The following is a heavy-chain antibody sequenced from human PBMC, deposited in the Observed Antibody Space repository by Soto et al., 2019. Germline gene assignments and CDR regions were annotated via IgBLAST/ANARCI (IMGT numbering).Heavy chain of an antibody. V-gene: IGHV4-30-4*08. CDR1: GGSISSGGHY. Sequence: PSETLSLTCTVAGGSISSGGHYWSWIRQHPGKGLEWIGYVYYTGSTNYNPSLKSRVTMSVDTSKNQFSLKLSSVTAADTAVYYCVGVDGYSYGYSFDYWGHGTLVTVSS. J-gene: IGHJ4*01. CDR3: VGVDGYSYGYSFDY. CDR2: VYYTGST. D-gene: IGHD5-18*01.